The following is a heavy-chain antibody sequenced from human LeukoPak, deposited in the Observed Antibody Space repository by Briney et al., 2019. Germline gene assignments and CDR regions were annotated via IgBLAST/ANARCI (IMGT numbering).Heavy chain of an antibody. CDR1: GFTVSSNY. D-gene: IGHD3-9*01. CDR2: IYSGSST. J-gene: IGHJ4*02. CDR3: ARGALHYYDILTGYPLYYFDY. Sequence: GGSLRLSCAASGFTVSSNYMSWVRQAPGKGLEWVSVIYSGSSTYYADSVKGRFTISRHNSKNTLYLQMNSLRAEDTAVYYCARGALHYYDILTGYPLYYFDYWGQGTLVTVSS. V-gene: IGHV3-53*04.